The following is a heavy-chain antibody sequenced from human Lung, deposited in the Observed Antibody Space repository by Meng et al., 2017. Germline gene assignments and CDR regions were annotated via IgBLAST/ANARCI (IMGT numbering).Heavy chain of an antibody. Sequence: QVQRVQSGAEGKKPGAAVKVDGKTSGGSFSTYTFRWVRQAPGQGLEWMGGLIPVLNKAKSAPRFQDRVTFTADETTTTAYMELSSLTFEDTAVYFCARGRGNQPLFDFWGQGTLVTVSS. D-gene: IGHD2/OR15-2a*01. CDR2: LIPVLNKA. CDR1: GGSFSTYT. CDR3: ARGRGNQPLFDF. J-gene: IGHJ4*02. V-gene: IGHV1-69*10.